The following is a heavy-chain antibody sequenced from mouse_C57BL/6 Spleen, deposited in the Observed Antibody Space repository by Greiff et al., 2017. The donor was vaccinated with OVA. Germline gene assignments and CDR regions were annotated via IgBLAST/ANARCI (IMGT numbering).Heavy chain of an antibody. J-gene: IGHJ2*01. CDR1: GYTFTSYG. V-gene: IGHV1-81*01. CDR3: ARRNLLEDGSSYFDY. Sequence: QVQLQQSGAELARPGASVKLSCKASGYTFTSYGISWVKQRTGQGLEWIGEIYPRSGNTYYNEKFKGKATLTADKSSSTAYMELRSLTSEDSAVYFCARRNLLEDGSSYFDYWGQGTTLTVSS. CDR2: IYPRSGNT. D-gene: IGHD1-1*01.